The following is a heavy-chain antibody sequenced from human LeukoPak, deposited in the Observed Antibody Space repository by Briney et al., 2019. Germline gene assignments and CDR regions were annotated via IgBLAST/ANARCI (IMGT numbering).Heavy chain of an antibody. J-gene: IGHJ5*02. V-gene: IGHV4-59*01. CDR3: ARDAGGTWFDP. CDR1: GGSISTYS. CDR2: IKNNGGN. Sequence: SETPSLTCTVSGGSISTYSWNWIRQSPGQGLEWIGYIKNNGGNYNNPSLMGRVTISLDTSKNQFSLKLTSVTAADTAVYYCARDAGGTWFDPWGQGTLVTVSS.